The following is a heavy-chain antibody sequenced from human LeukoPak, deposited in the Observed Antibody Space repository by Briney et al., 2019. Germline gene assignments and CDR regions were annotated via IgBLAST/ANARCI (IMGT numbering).Heavy chain of an antibody. CDR2: IYSGGST. CDR1: GFTVSSNY. Sequence: GGSLRLSCAASGFTVSSNYMSWVRQAPGKGLEWVSVIYSGGSTYYADSVKGRFTISRHNSKNTLYLQMNSLRAEDTAVYYCAGGPYYDSSDAFDIWGQGTMVTVSS. CDR3: AGGPYYDSSDAFDI. V-gene: IGHV3-53*04. J-gene: IGHJ3*02. D-gene: IGHD3-22*01.